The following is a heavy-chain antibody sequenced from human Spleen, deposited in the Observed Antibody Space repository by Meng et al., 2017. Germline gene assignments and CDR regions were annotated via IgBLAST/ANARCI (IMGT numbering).Heavy chain of an antibody. J-gene: IGHJ4*02. CDR2: INHSGST. Sequence: VQLQQWGAGLLKPSETLSLTCVVSGGSFSDYYWSWIRQPPGKGLEWIGEINHSGSTNYNPSLESRVTVLADTSKNHFSLRLSSVTAADTAVYYCATSFSGYAFDYWGQGALVTVSS. D-gene: IGHD5-12*01. CDR3: ATSFSGYAFDY. CDR1: GGSFSDYY. V-gene: IGHV4-34*01.